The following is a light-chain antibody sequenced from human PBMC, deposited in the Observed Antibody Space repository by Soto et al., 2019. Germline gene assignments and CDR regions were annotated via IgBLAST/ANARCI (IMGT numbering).Light chain of an antibody. CDR2: AAS. CDR3: QQYDNLPWT. CDR1: QGISSY. V-gene: IGKV1-9*01. Sequence: DIQLTQSPSFLSASVGDRVTITCRASQGISSYLAWYQQKPGKAPKLLIYAASTLQSGVPSRFSGSGSGTEFTLTISSLQPEDIATYYCQQYDNLPWTFGQGTKVDIK. J-gene: IGKJ1*01.